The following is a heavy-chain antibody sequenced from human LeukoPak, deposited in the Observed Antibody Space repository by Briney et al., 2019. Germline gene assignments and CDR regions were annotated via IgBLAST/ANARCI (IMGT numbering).Heavy chain of an antibody. CDR2: IDHSGIT. CDR1: GGSFSGYY. D-gene: IGHD4-17*01. V-gene: IGHV4-34*01. CDR3: ARRNEFSPLYGDPVDYMDV. Sequence: SETLSLTCAVYGGSFSGYYWSWIRQSSGKGLEWIGEIDHSGITSYNPSLKSRVTMSVDTSKDQFSLKVNSVTAAATAVYYCARRNEFSPLYGDPVDYMDVWGKGTTVIVSS. J-gene: IGHJ6*03.